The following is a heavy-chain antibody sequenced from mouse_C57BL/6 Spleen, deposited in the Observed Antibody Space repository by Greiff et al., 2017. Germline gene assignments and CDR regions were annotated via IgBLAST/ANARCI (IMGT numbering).Heavy chain of an antibody. D-gene: IGHD1-1*01. Sequence: SGAELARPGASVKLSCKASGYTFTSYGISWVKQRTGQGLEWIGEIYPRSGNTYYNEKFKGKATLTADKSSSTAYMELRSLTSEDSAVYFCAREGIITTVVAPRFAYWGQGTLVTVSA. V-gene: IGHV1-81*01. CDR2: IYPRSGNT. CDR3: AREGIITTVVAPRFAY. CDR1: GYTFTSYG. J-gene: IGHJ3*01.